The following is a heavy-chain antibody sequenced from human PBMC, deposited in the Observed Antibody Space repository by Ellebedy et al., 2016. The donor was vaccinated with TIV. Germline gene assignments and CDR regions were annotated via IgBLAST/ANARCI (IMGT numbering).Heavy chain of an antibody. CDR1: GGSINSGDSY. CDR3: ARAWSDHNFDY. D-gene: IGHD3-3*01. V-gene: IGHV4-61*08. CDR2: IYYSRST. Sequence: MPSETLSLTCTVSGGSINSGDSYWSWLRQPPGKGLEWIGYIYYSRSTNYNPSLKSRVTISVDTSKNQFSLKLSSVTAADTAVYYCARAWSDHNFDYWGQGTLVTVSS. J-gene: IGHJ4*02.